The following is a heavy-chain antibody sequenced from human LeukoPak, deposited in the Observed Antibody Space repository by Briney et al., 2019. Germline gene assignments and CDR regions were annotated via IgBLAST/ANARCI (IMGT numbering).Heavy chain of an antibody. D-gene: IGHD4-23*01. J-gene: IGHJ3*02. V-gene: IGHV1-46*01. Sequence: ASVKVSCKASGYTFTSFYMHWVRQAPGQGLEWMGIINPSSGGTSCAQKFQGRVTMTRDTSTTTVYMELSSLRSEDTAAYYCARYGGNDAFDIWGQGTMVTVSS. CDR2: INPSSGGT. CDR1: GYTFTSFY. CDR3: ARYGGNDAFDI.